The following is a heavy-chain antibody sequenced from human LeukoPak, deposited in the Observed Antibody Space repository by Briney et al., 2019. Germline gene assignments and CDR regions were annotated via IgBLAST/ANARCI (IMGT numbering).Heavy chain of an antibody. J-gene: IGHJ4*02. CDR1: GFSFSTYW. V-gene: IGHV3-7*01. D-gene: IGHD3-3*01. CDR3: ASFWNGYFDY. Sequence: GGSLRLSCAASGFSFSTYWMSWVRQAPGRGLEWVATMNEDRSQIYYVDSVKGRFTISRDNAENSLYLQMNNLRADDTAVYYCASFWNGYFDYWGRGTLVTVSS. CDR2: MNEDRSQI.